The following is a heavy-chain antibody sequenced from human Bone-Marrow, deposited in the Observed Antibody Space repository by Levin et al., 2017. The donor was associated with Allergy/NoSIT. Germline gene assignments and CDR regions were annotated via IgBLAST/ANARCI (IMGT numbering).Heavy chain of an antibody. D-gene: IGHD3-22*01. CDR1: GFTFSDHF. J-gene: IGHJ4*02. CDR3: VRVGSNGYHYDY. Sequence: PGGSLRLSCAVSGFTFSDHFMDWVRQAPGKGLEWVGRTRNRANGYSTEYAASVKGRFTISRDESETSLYLQMNSLETGDSAVYYCVRVGSNGYHYDYWGQGTLVTVSS. V-gene: IGHV3-72*01. CDR2: TRNRANGYST.